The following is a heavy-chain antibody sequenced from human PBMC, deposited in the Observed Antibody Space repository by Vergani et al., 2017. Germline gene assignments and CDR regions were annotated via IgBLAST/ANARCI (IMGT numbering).Heavy chain of an antibody. D-gene: IGHD3-9*01. Sequence: QVQLVQSGAEVKKPGASVKVSCKASGYTFTSYGISWVRQAPGQGLEWMGWISAYNGNTNYAQKLPGRVTMTTDTSTSTAYMELRSLRSDDTAVYYCARDGVNPYFDWLLPTNRGFDYWGQGTLVTVSS. CDR1: GYTFTSYG. V-gene: IGHV1-18*01. J-gene: IGHJ4*02. CDR2: ISAYNGNT. CDR3: ARDGVNPYFDWLLPTNRGFDY.